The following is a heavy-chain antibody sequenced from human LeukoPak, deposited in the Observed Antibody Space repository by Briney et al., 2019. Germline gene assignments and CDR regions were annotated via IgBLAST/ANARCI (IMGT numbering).Heavy chain of an antibody. CDR2: ISSSSRYI. CDR3: ARDLKCSSTSCRHYGYYFDY. D-gene: IGHD2-2*01. CDR1: GFTFSSYS. J-gene: IGHJ4*02. Sequence: TGGSLRLSCAASGFTFSSYSMRWVRQAPGKGLEWVSSISSSSRYIYYAESVKGRFTISRDNAKNSLYLQMNSLRAEDTAVYYCARDLKCSSTSCRHYGYYFDYWGQGTLVTVSS. V-gene: IGHV3-21*01.